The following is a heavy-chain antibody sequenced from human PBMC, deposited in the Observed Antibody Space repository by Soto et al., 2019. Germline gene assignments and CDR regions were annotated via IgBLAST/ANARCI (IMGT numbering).Heavy chain of an antibody. D-gene: IGHD5-12*01. CDR1: GYTFTSYD. CDR3: ARGQEYSGYPTGDY. V-gene: IGHV1-8*01. CDR2: MNPNSGNT. J-gene: IGHJ4*02. Sequence: ASVKVSCKASGYTFTSYDINWVRQATGQGLEWMGWMNPNSGNTGYAQKFQGRVTMTRNTSISTAYMELSSLRSEDTAVYYCARGQEYSGYPTGDYWGQGTLVTVSS.